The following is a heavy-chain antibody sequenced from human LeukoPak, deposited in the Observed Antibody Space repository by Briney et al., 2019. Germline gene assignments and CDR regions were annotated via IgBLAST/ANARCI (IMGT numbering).Heavy chain of an antibody. J-gene: IGHJ4*02. Sequence: GASVTVSCKASGGTFSSYAISWVRQAPGQGLEWMGWINPKTGDTHYAQTLQGRVTLTRDRSMTTVYMGVSRLTSDDTAIFYCAVALGDYWGQGTLVTVSS. CDR1: GGTFSSYA. CDR3: AVALGDY. D-gene: IGHD2-21*01. CDR2: INPKTGDT. V-gene: IGHV1-2*02.